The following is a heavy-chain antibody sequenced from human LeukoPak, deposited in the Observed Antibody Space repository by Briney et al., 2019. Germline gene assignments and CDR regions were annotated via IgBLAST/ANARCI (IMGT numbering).Heavy chain of an antibody. J-gene: IGHJ3*02. CDR3: ARARSSLDAFDI. Sequence: GGSLRLSCAASTFTFSSQWMTWVRQAPGKGLEWVASIKQDGSEKYYVDSVKGRFTISRDNAKNSLYLQMNSLRAEDTAVYYCARARSSLDAFDIWGQGTMVTVSS. V-gene: IGHV3-7*01. D-gene: IGHD6-13*01. CDR2: IKQDGSEK. CDR1: TFTFSSQW.